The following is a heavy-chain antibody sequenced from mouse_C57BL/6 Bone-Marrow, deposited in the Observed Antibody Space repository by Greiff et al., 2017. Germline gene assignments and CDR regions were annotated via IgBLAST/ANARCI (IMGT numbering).Heavy chain of an antibody. D-gene: IGHD2-3*01. J-gene: IGHJ3*01. Sequence: QVTLKVSGPGILQPSQTLSLTCSSSGFSLSTFGMGVGWIRQPSGKGLEWLAHIWWGDDKYYNQALKNRLTISTDPSKNQVFLQIANVATADTAPDYCARIAWDGLWFAYWGQGTMVTVSA. V-gene: IGHV8-8*01. CDR2: IWWGDDK. CDR3: ARIAWDGLWFAY. CDR1: GFSLSTFGMG.